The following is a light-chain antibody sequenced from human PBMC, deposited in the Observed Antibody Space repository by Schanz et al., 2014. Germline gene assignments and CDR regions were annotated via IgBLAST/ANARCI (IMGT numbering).Light chain of an antibody. CDR1: SSDVGGYKF. Sequence: QSGLTQPASVSGSPGQSITISCTGISSDVGGYKFVSWYQQHPGKAPKLMIYDVSHRPSGVSNRFSGSKSGNTASLTISGLQPEDEADYYCNSYTTISNVFGTGTKLTVL. CDR2: DVS. J-gene: IGLJ1*01. CDR3: NSYTTISNV. V-gene: IGLV2-14*01.